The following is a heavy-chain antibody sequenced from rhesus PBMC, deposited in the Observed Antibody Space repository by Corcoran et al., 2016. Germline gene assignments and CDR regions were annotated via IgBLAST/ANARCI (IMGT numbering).Heavy chain of an antibody. V-gene: IGHV2S1*01. D-gene: IGHD6-31*01. CDR1: GFPLSPSVMS. J-gene: IGHJ4*01. CDR2: IYWDDDK. Sequence: QVTLKESGPAMAKPTQTPTPTCTFSGFPLSPSVMSVGWTRTPPGKALEWLASIYWDDDKYYSTSLKSRLTISKDTSKNQVVLTMTNMYPVDTATYYCARGAAGVYYFDYWGQGVLVTVSS. CDR3: ARGAAGVYYFDY.